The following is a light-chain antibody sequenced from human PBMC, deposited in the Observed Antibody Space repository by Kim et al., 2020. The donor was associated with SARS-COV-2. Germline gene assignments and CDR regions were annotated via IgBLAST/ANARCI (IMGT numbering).Light chain of an antibody. J-gene: IGKJ5*01. CDR1: RSVRSSY. V-gene: IGKV3-20*01. CDR2: GAS. Sequence: SPGGRAILSCRGSRSVRSSYLAWYQHKPGPSPRLLIHGASSRATGVPDRFRGGGSGTDFTLTITRLEPEDFAVYYCQQYGRSPTAFGQGTRLEIK. CDR3: QQYGRSPTA.